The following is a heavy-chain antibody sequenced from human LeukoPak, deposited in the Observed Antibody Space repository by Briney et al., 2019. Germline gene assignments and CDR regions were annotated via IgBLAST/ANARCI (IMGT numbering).Heavy chain of an antibody. J-gene: IGHJ4*02. CDR3: ARDKYYYDTSGSNPVFDY. D-gene: IGHD3-22*01. Sequence: SETLSLTCTVSGYSISSGYYWGWIRQPPGKGLEWIGSIYHSGSTYYNPSLKSRVTISVDTSKNQFSLKLTSVTAADTAVYYCARDKYYYDTSGSNPVFDYWSQGTLVTVSS. V-gene: IGHV4-38-2*02. CDR2: IYHSGST. CDR1: GYSISSGYY.